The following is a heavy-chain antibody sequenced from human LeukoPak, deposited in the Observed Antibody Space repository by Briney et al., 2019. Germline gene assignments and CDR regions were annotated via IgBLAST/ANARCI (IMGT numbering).Heavy chain of an antibody. Sequence: QSGGSLRLSCAASGFTVSSNYMSSGRQAPGRVLGWDSVIYSGGSTYYADSVQGRFTISRDNTKTTLYLQMNSLRAEDTAVYYCARVYVVVVTVDAFDIWGQGTMVTVSS. V-gene: IGHV3-53*01. CDR1: GFTVSSNY. D-gene: IGHD2-21*02. J-gene: IGHJ3*02. CDR2: IYSGGST. CDR3: ARVYVVVVTVDAFDI.